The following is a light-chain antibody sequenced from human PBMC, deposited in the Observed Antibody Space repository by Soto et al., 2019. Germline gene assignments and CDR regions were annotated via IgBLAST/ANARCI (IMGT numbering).Light chain of an antibody. CDR2: GAS. Sequence: EIVLTQSPGTLSLSPGERATLSCRARQSVSNYLAWYQQKPGQAPRLLIYGASSGATGIPDRFSGSGSGTDFTLTISRLEPEDFAVYYCQQYGGSPQTFGQGTKVDIK. CDR1: QSVSNY. J-gene: IGKJ1*01. V-gene: IGKV3-20*01. CDR3: QQYGGSPQT.